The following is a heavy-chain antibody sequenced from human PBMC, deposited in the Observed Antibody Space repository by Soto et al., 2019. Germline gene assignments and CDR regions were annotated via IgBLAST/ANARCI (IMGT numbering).Heavy chain of an antibody. J-gene: IGHJ4*02. CDR1: GGSISSYY. CDR3: ARFEMATIGYYFDY. V-gene: IGHV4-59*01. D-gene: IGHD5-12*01. CDR2: IYYSGST. Sequence: QVQLQESGPGLVKPSETLSLTCTVSGGSISSYYWSWIRQPPGKGLEWIGYIYYSGSTNYNPSLKSRVTISVDTSKNQFSLKLSSVTAADTAVYYCARFEMATIGYYFDYWGQGTLVIVSS.